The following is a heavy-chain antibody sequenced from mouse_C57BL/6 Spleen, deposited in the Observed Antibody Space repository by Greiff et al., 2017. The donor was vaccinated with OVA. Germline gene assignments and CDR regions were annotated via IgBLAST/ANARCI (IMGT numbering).Heavy chain of an antibody. CDR2: IHPNSGST. V-gene: IGHV1-64*01. CDR1: GYTFTSYW. J-gene: IGHJ2*01. D-gene: IGHD2-3*01. Sequence: QVQLQQPGAELVKPGASVKLSCKASGYTFTSYWMHWVKQRPGQGLEWIGMIHPNSGSTKYNEKFKSKATLTVDKSSSTAYMQLSSLTSEDSAVXYCARESMMVTTRDYFDYWGQGTTLTVSS. CDR3: ARESMMVTTRDYFDY.